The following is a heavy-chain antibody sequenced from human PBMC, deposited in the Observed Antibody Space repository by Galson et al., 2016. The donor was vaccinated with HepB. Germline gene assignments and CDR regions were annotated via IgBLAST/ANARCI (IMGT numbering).Heavy chain of an antibody. V-gene: IGHV3-30*03. Sequence: SLRLSCAASGFTFSSYGMHWVRQAPGKGLEWVALITPEGSDTYYADAVKGRFTISRDNSKNTLSLQMNSLRAEDTAIYYCARDGISSLDLWGQGILVTVSS. CDR3: ARDGISSLDL. CDR2: ITPEGSDT. D-gene: IGHD2/OR15-2a*01. J-gene: IGHJ4*02. CDR1: GFTFSSYG.